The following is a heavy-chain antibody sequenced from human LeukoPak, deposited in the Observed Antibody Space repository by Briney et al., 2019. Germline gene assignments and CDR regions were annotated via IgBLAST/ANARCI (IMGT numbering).Heavy chain of an antibody. CDR1: GFTFSSYW. D-gene: IGHD2-2*01. J-gene: IGHJ3*02. CDR3: ARDRGWCSSTSCYGPHDAFDI. V-gene: IGHV3-74*01. Sequence: GGSLRLSCAASGFTFSSYWMHWVRQAPGKGLVWVSRINTDGSSTSYADSVKGRFTISRDNAKNTLYLQMNSLRAEDTAVYYCARDRGWCSSTSCYGPHDAFDIWGQGTMVTVSS. CDR2: INTDGSST.